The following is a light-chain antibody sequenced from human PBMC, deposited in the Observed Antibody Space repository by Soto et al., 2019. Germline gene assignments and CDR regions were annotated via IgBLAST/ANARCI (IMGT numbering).Light chain of an antibody. CDR3: QQASSFPHT. CDR2: AAS. V-gene: IGKV1-12*01. Sequence: DIQMTQSPSTVSASVGDGVTITCRASQPISSWLAWFRQRPGKAPELLIYAASTLHSGVPSRFSGSGSGTDFDLTISGLQPEDFATYYCQQASSFPHTFGQGTRVDIK. J-gene: IGKJ2*01. CDR1: QPISSW.